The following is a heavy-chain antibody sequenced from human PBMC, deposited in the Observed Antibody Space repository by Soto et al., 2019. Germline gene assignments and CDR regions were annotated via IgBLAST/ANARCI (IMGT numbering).Heavy chain of an antibody. CDR3: ATSTVTTDVFDS. V-gene: IGHV4-59*01. CDR2: IYYSGNT. J-gene: IGHJ3*02. Sequence: QVQLQESGPGLVKPSETLSLTCTVSGGSIGSYYRSWIRQPPGKGLEWIGYIYYSGNTNYNPSLKSRVTISVDTSKNQFSLKLSSATAADTAVYYCATSTVTTDVFDSWGQGTMVTVSS. D-gene: IGHD4-17*01. CDR1: GGSIGSYY.